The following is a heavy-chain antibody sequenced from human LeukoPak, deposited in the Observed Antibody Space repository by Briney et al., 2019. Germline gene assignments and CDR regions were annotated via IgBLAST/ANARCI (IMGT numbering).Heavy chain of an antibody. CDR3: ARVEMATIHYYYYGMDV. D-gene: IGHD5-12*01. J-gene: IGHJ6*02. V-gene: IGHV1-69*04. CDR2: IIPILGIA. CDR1: GGTFSSYA. Sequence: ASVKVSCKASGGTFSSYAISWVRQAPGQGLKWMGRIIPILGIANYAQKFQGRVTITADKSTSTAYMELSSLRSEDTAVYYCARVEMATIHYYYYGMDVWGQGTTVTVSS.